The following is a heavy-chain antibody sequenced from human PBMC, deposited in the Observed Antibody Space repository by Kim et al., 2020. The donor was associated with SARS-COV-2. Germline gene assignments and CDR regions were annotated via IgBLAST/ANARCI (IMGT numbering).Heavy chain of an antibody. CDR1: GGSINSGGYY. D-gene: IGHD3-10*01. CDR3: AIAPIWFGELGWFDS. V-gene: IGHV4-31*03. CDR2: IYYSGSISYIP. J-gene: IGHJ5*01. Sequence: SETLSLTCIVSGGSINSGGYYWSWIRQHPGKGLEWIGYIYYSGSISYIPSYNPSLKSRVTILLDTSKNQFSLNLTSVTAADTAVYYCAIAPIWFGELGWFDSWGQGTLVTVSS.